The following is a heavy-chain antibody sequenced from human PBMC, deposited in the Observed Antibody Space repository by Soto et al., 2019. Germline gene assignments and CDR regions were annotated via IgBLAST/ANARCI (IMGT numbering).Heavy chain of an antibody. CDR2: IYYSGST. J-gene: IGHJ5*02. CDR3: ARVFTIFGVVIMTPGWFDP. Sequence: PSETLSLTCTVSGGSISSGDYYWSWIRQPPGKGLEWIGYIYYSGSTYYNPSLKSRVTISVDTSKNQFSLKLSSVTAADTAVYYCARVFTIFGVVIMTPGWFDPWGQGTLVTAPQ. V-gene: IGHV4-30-4*01. D-gene: IGHD3-3*01. CDR1: GGSISSGDYY.